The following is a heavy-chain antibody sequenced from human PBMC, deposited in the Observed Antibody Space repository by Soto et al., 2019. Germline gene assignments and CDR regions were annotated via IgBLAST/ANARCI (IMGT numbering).Heavy chain of an antibody. CDR2: ITWHSGTI. D-gene: IGHD3-16*01. V-gene: IGHV3-9*01. Sequence: EVQLVESGGGLVQPGRSLRLACAASGFTFDQYTMHRVRQAPGKGLEWVSSITWHSGTIGYADSVKGRLTISRDNAKNSLYLQMNSLRGEDTALYYCAKEMITFGDFNYYYMDVWGNGTTVTVSS. CDR1: GFTFDQYT. CDR3: AKEMITFGDFNYYYMDV. J-gene: IGHJ6*03.